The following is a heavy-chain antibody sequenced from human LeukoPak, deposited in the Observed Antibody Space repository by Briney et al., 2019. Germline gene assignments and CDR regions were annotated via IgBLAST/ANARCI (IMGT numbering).Heavy chain of an antibody. CDR1: GCSISSFY. CDR3: ARDGDTAMILFAFDI. CDR2: ISYLGST. D-gene: IGHD5-18*01. Sequence: SETLSLTCTVSGCSISSFYWSWIRQPPGKGLEWIGYISYLGSTNYNPSLESRVTMSVDTSKNQFSLKLSSMTAADTAVYYCARDGDTAMILFAFDIWGQGTMVTVSS. V-gene: IGHV4-59*01. J-gene: IGHJ3*02.